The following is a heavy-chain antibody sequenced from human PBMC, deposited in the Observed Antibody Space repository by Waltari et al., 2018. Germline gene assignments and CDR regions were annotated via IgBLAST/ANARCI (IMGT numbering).Heavy chain of an antibody. CDR2: IKQDGSEK. V-gene: IGHV3-7*04. D-gene: IGHD1-20*01. Sequence: EVQLVESGGGLVQHGGSLRLSCAASEFTFSNYWRTWVRQAPGKGLEWLANIKQDGSEKKYVDSVKGRFTISRDNAKNSLYLQMSSLRAEDTALYYCARITRNSPPDYWGQGTLVTVSS. CDR1: EFTFSNYW. J-gene: IGHJ4*02. CDR3: ARITRNSPPDY.